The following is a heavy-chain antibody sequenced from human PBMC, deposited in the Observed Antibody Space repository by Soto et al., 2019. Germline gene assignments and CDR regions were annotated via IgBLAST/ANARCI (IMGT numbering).Heavy chain of an antibody. CDR3: ARGGPMVRGEAYMDV. CDR2: IWYDGSNK. Sequence: QVQLVESGGGVVQPGRSLRLSCAASGFTFSSYGMHWVRQAPGKGLEWVAVIWYDGSNKYYADSVKGRFTISRDNSKNTLYLQMNSLRAEDTAVYYCARGGPMVRGEAYMDVWGKGTTVTVSS. J-gene: IGHJ6*03. V-gene: IGHV3-33*01. CDR1: GFTFSSYG. D-gene: IGHD3-10*01.